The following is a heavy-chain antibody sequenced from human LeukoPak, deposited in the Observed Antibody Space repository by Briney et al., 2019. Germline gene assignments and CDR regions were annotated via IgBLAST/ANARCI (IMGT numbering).Heavy chain of an antibody. J-gene: IGHJ4*02. Sequence: SGRSLRLSCTGSGFTFGNYAMKWFRQAPGKGREWVGFIRSKTYGGATEYAASVKGKFTISRDDSKSIAYLQMDSLKTEDTAVYYCSSYYGSDSPRCYFDYWGQGTLVTVSS. V-gene: IGHV3-49*03. CDR2: IRSKTYGGAT. D-gene: IGHD3-10*01. CDR3: SSYYGSDSPRCYFDY. CDR1: GFTFGNYA.